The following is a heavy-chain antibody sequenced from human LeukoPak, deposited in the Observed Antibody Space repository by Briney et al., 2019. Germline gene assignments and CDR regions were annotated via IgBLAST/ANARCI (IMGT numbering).Heavy chain of an antibody. CDR2: IYSGGST. CDR1: GFTVSSNY. CDR3: ARVSRGPHPYYYDSSGYMDY. V-gene: IGHV3-53*01. J-gene: IGHJ4*02. D-gene: IGHD3-22*01. Sequence: GSLRLSCAASGFTVSSNYMSWVRQAPGKGLEWVSVIYSGGSTYYADSVKSRFTISRDNSKNTLYLQMNSLRAEDTAVYYCARVSRGPHPYYYDSSGYMDYWGQGTLVTVSS.